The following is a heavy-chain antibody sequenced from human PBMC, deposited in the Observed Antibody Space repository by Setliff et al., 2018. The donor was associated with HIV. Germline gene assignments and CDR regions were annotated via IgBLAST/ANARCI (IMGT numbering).Heavy chain of an antibody. CDR1: GFTFSSYT. Sequence: HPGGSLRLSCAASGFTFSSYTMSWVRQAPGKGLEWVSGISGSGGNTYYADSVKGRFTISRDNSKNTLFLQMNSLRSEDTAVYYCVRDVKTYDIWGQGTMVTVSS. CDR3: VRDVKTYDI. V-gene: IGHV3-23*01. J-gene: IGHJ3*02. CDR2: ISGSGGNT.